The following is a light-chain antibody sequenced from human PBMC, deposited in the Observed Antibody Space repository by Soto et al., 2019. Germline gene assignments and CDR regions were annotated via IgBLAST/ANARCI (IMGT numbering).Light chain of an antibody. J-gene: IGLJ2*01. Sequence: QSALAQPASVSGSPGQSITISCAGTNRDVGGYNYVSWYQQYPGKAPKLIIYEVTYRPSGVSNPFSGSKSGNTASLTISGLQAEDEADYYCSSYSSSSALDVIFGGGTKLTVL. CDR3: SSYSSSSALDVI. V-gene: IGLV2-14*01. CDR2: EVT. CDR1: NRDVGGYNY.